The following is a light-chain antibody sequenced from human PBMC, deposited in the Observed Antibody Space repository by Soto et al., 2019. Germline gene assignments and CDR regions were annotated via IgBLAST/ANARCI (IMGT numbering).Light chain of an antibody. CDR2: AAS. J-gene: IGKJ2*01. V-gene: IGKV1-39*01. CDR3: QQSYSTPFYT. Sequence: DIQMTQSPSSLSASVGDRVTITCRASQSISAHLNWYQQKPGTAPEVLIYAASTLQSGVPPRFSGSGSGTDFTLTISSLQPEDFATYYCQQSYSTPFYTFGQGTKVDIK. CDR1: QSISAH.